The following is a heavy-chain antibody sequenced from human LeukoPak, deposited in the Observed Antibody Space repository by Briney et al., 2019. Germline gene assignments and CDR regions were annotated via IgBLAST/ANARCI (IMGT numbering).Heavy chain of an antibody. Sequence: PGGSLRLSCAASGFTFSSYSMNWVRQAPGKGLEWVSSIGSSSSYIYYADSVKGRFTISRDNAKNSLYLQMNSLRAEDTAVYYCARGSITMIVVVITPPDYWGQGTLVTVSS. V-gene: IGHV3-21*01. CDR3: ARGSITMIVVVITPPDY. CDR2: IGSSSSYI. J-gene: IGHJ4*02. D-gene: IGHD3-22*01. CDR1: GFTFSSYS.